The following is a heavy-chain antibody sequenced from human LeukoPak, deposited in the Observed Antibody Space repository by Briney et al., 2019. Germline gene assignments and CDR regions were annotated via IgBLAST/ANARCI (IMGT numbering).Heavy chain of an antibody. CDR2: INAYNGNT. J-gene: IGHJ5*02. CDR3: ARDGSLGIQLSSFSWFDP. V-gene: IGHV1-18*01. CDR1: GYTFTSYV. D-gene: IGHD5-18*01. Sequence: ASVKVSCKASGYTFTSYVINWVRQAPGQRLEWMGWINAYNGNTNYAQKLQGRVTMTTDTSTNTAYMELRSLRSDDTAVYYCARDGSLGIQLSSFSWFDPWGEGALVTVSS.